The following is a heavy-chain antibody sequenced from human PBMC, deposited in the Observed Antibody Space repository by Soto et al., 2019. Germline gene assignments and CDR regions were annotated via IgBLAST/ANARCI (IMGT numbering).Heavy chain of an antibody. CDR2: INAGNGNT. CDR3: ARPGIAAAGTVGWFDP. V-gene: IGHV1-3*01. D-gene: IGHD6-13*01. CDR1: GYTFTSYA. J-gene: IGHJ5*02. Sequence: GASVKVSCKASGYTFTSYAMHWVRQAPGQRLEWMGWINAGNGNTKYSQKFQGRVTITRDTSASTAYMELSSLRSEDTAVYYCARPGIAAAGTVGWFDPWGQGTLDIVSS.